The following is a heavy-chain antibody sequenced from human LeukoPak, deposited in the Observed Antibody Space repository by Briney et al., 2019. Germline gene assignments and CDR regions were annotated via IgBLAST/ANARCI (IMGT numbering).Heavy chain of an antibody. J-gene: IGHJ6*03. CDR1: GHTFTSYG. V-gene: IGHV1-18*01. D-gene: IGHD3-10*01. CDR2: ISAYNGNT. Sequence: ASVKVSCKASGHTFTSYGISWVRQAPGQGLEWMGWISAYNGNTNYAQKLQGRVTMTTDTSTSTAYMELRSLRSDDTAVYYCARITMVRGVIISYYYYYMDVWGKGTTVTVSS. CDR3: ARITMVRGVIISYYYYYMDV.